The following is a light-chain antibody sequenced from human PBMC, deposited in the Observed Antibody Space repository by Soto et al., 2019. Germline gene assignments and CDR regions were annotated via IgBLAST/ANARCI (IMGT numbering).Light chain of an antibody. Sequence: QSALTQPASVSGSPGQSITISCTGTSSDVGGYNYVSWYQQHPGKAPKLIIYEVSNRPSGVPDRFSGSKSGTSASLAITGLQAEDEADYYCQSYDSSLSAHVVFGGGTKLTVL. CDR3: QSYDSSLSAHVV. J-gene: IGLJ2*01. CDR2: EVS. V-gene: IGLV2-14*01. CDR1: SSDVGGYNY.